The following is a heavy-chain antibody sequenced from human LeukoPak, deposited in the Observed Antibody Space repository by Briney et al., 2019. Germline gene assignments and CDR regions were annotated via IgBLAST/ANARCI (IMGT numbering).Heavy chain of an antibody. J-gene: IGHJ4*02. Sequence: GGSLRLSCAASGFTFSSYGMHWVRQAPGKGLEWVAVISYDGSNKDYADSVKGRFTISRDNSKNTLYLQMNSLRAEDTAVYYCAKDVGSFSSSYFDYWGQGTLVTVSS. CDR1: GFTFSSYG. D-gene: IGHD6-6*01. V-gene: IGHV3-30*18. CDR2: ISYDGSNK. CDR3: AKDVGSFSSSYFDY.